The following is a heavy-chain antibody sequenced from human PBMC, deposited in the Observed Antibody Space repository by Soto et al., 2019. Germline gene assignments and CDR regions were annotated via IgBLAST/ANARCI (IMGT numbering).Heavy chain of an antibody. J-gene: IGHJ6*02. Sequence: ESLKTSCTGSGYSFTSYWIGWVRQMPGKGLEWMGIIYPGDSDTRYSPSFQGQVTISADKSISTAYLQWSSLKASDTAMYYCASGYYGSGSYYSVKYYYGMDVWGQGTTVTVS. CDR1: GYSFTSYW. CDR2: IYPGDSDT. V-gene: IGHV5-51*01. D-gene: IGHD3-10*01. CDR3: ASGYYGSGSYYSVKYYYGMDV.